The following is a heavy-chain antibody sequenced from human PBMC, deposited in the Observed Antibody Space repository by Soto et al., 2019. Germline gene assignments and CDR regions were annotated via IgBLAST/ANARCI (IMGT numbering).Heavy chain of an antibody. Sequence: ASVKVSCKASGYTFTSYGISWVRQAPGQGLEWMGWISAYNGNTNYAQKLQGRVTMTTDTSTSTAYMELRSLRSDDTAVYYCASGEYYYDSSGYPKPPGEYYFDYWGQGTLVTVSS. J-gene: IGHJ4*02. V-gene: IGHV1-18*01. CDR2: ISAYNGNT. CDR1: GYTFTSYG. CDR3: ASGEYYYDSSGYPKPPGEYYFDY. D-gene: IGHD3-22*01.